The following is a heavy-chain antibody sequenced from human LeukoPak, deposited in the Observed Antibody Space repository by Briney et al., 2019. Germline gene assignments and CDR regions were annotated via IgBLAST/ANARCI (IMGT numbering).Heavy chain of an antibody. D-gene: IGHD5-18*01. J-gene: IGHJ6*03. Sequence: ASVKVSCKASGYTFTGYYMHWVRQAPGQGLEWMGWLNPNSGGTNYAQKFQGRVTMTRDTSISTAYMELSRLRSDDTAVYYCARGVYSYGLYYYYMDVWGKGTTVTISS. CDR3: ARGVYSYGLYYYYMDV. V-gene: IGHV1-2*02. CDR1: GYTFTGYY. CDR2: LNPNSGGT.